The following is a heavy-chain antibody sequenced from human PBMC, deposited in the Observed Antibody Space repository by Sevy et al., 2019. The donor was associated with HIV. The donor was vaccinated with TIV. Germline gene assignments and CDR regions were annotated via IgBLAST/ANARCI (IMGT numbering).Heavy chain of an antibody. CDR3: AKGSEYYWYFDI. CDR1: GYTFTGHY. J-gene: IGHJ2*01. D-gene: IGHD6-25*01. Sequence: ASVKVSCKAYGYTFTGHYIHWVRQAPGQGPEWMGWINPNSGGTEYAQKFQARVTMSRDTSITTAYIELNSLRHDDTAVYYCAKGSEYYWYFDIWGRGTLVTVSS. CDR2: INPNSGGT. V-gene: IGHV1-2*02.